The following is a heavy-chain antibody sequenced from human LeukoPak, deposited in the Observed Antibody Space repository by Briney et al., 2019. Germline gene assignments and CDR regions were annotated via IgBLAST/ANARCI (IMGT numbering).Heavy chain of an antibody. CDR3: ARGGLGYSGYEEGLDY. CDR1: GFTFSSYT. Sequence: GGSLRLSCAASGFTFSSYTMHWVRQAPGKGLEWVAVISYDGSNKYYADSVKGRFTISRDNSKNTLYLQMNSLRAEDTAVYYCARGGLGYSGYEEGLDYWGQGTLVTVSS. CDR2: ISYDGSNK. V-gene: IGHV3-30-3*01. D-gene: IGHD5-12*01. J-gene: IGHJ4*02.